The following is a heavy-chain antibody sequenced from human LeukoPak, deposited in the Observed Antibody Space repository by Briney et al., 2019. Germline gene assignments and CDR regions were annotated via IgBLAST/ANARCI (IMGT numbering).Heavy chain of an antibody. CDR2: IYTSGST. J-gene: IGHJ5*02. Sequence: PSQTLSLTCTVPGGSISSGSYYWSWIRQPAGKGLEWIGRIYTSGSTNYNPSLKSRVTISVDTSKNQFSLKLSPVTAADTAVYYCARDWGYSGSSPGWFDPWGQGTLVTVSS. V-gene: IGHV4-61*02. CDR1: GGSISSGSYY. D-gene: IGHD1-26*01. CDR3: ARDWGYSGSSPGWFDP.